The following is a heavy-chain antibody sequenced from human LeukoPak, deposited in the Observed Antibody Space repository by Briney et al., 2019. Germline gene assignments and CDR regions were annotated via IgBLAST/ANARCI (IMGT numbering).Heavy chain of an antibody. V-gene: IGHV4-61*08. CDR2: IYYSGST. D-gene: IGHD1-26*01. J-gene: IGHJ4*02. CDR1: GGSISSGGYY. CDR3: AREPIVGTTHPS. Sequence: SETLSLTCTVSGGSISSGGYYWSWIRQHPGKGLEWIGYIYYSGSTYYNPSLKSRVTISIDTSKNQFSLRLTSVTAADTAVYYCAREPIVGTTHPSWGQGTLVTVSS.